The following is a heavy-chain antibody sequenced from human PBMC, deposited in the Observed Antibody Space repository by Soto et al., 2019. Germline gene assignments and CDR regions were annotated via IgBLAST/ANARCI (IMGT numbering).Heavy chain of an antibody. D-gene: IGHD3-10*01. CDR3: ASTLDYYGSGSYYTDNWFDP. CDR1: GGSISSRSYY. V-gene: IGHV4-39*01. Sequence: SETLSLTCTVSGGSISSRSYYWGWIRQPPGKGLEWIGSIYYSGSTYYNPSLKSRVTISVDTSKNQFSLKLSSVTAADTAVYYCASTLDYYGSGSYYTDNWFDPWGQGTLVTVSS. CDR2: IYYSGST. J-gene: IGHJ5*02.